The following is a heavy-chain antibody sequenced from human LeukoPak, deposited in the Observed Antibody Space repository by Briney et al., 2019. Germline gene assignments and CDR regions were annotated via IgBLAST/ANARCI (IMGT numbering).Heavy chain of an antibody. CDR1: GGSISSSSYY. V-gene: IGHV4-30-2*01. Sequence: SPSETLSLTCTVSGGSISSSSYYWGWIRQPPGKGLEWIGYIYHSGSTYYNPSLKSRVTISVDRSKNQFSLKLSSVTAADTAVYYCARAPTYYYDSSGSPNDAFDIWGQGTMVTVSS. D-gene: IGHD3-22*01. CDR3: ARAPTYYYDSSGSPNDAFDI. CDR2: IYHSGST. J-gene: IGHJ3*02.